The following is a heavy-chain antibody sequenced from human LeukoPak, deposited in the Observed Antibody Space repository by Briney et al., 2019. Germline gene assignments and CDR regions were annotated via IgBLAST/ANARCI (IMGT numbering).Heavy chain of an antibody. CDR3: AKDRNYYDSSCYYGIDY. D-gene: IGHD3-22*01. J-gene: IGHJ4*02. V-gene: IGHV3-30*02. CDR2: IRYDGSNK. Sequence: GGSLRLSCAASRFTFSSYGMHWVRQAPGKGLEWVAFIRYDGSNKHYADSVKGRFTISRDNSKNTLYLQMNSLRAEDTAVYYCAKDRNYYDSSCYYGIDYWGQGTLVTVSS. CDR1: RFTFSSYG.